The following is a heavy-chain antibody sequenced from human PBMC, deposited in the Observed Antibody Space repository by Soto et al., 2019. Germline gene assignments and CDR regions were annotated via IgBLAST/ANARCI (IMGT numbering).Heavy chain of an antibody. D-gene: IGHD3-22*01. CDR1: GYSFTSYW. V-gene: IGHV5-10-1*01. Sequence: GGSLKISCNGSGYSFTSYWIGWVRQMPGKGLEWMGRIDPSHSYTNYSTSFQGHVTISADKSISTAYLQWSSLKASDTAMYYCASLRSKYYYVSGPSPQCYYGMDVWGLGTTVTVSS. CDR3: ASLRSKYYYVSGPSPQCYYGMDV. J-gene: IGHJ6*02. CDR2: IDPSHSYT.